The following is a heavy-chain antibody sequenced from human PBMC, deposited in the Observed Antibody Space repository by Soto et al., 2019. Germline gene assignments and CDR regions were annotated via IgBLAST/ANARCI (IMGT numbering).Heavy chain of an antibody. J-gene: IGHJ6*02. D-gene: IGHD3-3*01. V-gene: IGHV3-23*01. Sequence: VGSLRLSCAASGFTFSTYAMTWVRQAPGKGLEWVSIISSSGDATYYLDSVKGRFTISRDNSRNTLHLQMNSLRAEDAAVYFCAKNGDFWSWGMDVWGQGTTVTVSS. CDR1: GFTFSTYA. CDR3: AKNGDFWSWGMDV. CDR2: ISSSGDAT.